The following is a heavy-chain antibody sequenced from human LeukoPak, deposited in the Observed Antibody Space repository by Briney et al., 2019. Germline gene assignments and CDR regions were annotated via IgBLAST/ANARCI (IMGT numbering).Heavy chain of an antibody. CDR1: GGSISSGSYY. V-gene: IGHV4-39*07. Sequence: SQTLSLTCTVSGGSISSGSYYWSWIRQPPGKGLEWIGSIYHSGSTYYNPSLKSRVTISVDTSKNQFSLKLSSVTAADTAVYYCAKGREMSRITMVRGVPDAFDIWGQGTMVTVSS. CDR2: IYHSGST. CDR3: AKGREMSRITMVRGVPDAFDI. D-gene: IGHD3-10*01. J-gene: IGHJ3*02.